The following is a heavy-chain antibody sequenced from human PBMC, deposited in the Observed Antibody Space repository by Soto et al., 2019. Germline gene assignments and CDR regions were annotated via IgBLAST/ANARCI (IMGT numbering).Heavy chain of an antibody. CDR3: AREETTTISLAGGNWFDP. D-gene: IGHD3-3*01. CDR1: GYTFTGYY. Sequence: ASVKVSCKASGYTFTGYYMHWVRQAPGQGLEWMGWINPNSGGTNYAQKFQGWVTMTRDTSISTAYMELSRLRSDDTAVYYCAREETTTISLAGGNWFDPWGQGPLVTVSS. J-gene: IGHJ5*02. V-gene: IGHV1-2*04. CDR2: INPNSGGT.